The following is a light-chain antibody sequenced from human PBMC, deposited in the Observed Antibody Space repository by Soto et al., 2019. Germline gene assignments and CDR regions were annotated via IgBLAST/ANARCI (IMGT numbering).Light chain of an antibody. Sequence: DIQMTQSPSSLSASVGDRVTITCRASQSISRYLNWYQQKPGQAPNLLIYAAYSLQSGFPSRFSCSGSGTDFTLTISSLQPEDFATDYCQQSYNAVFTFGPGTKVYIK. CDR3: QQSYNAVFT. J-gene: IGKJ3*01. CDR2: AAY. V-gene: IGKV1-39*01. CDR1: QSISRY.